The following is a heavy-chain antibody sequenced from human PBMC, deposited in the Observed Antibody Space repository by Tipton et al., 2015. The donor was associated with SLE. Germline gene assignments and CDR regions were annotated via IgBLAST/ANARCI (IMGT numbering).Heavy chain of an antibody. CDR1: GYTFTGYY. Sequence: QVQLVQSGAEVKKPGASVKVSCKASGYTFTGYYMHWVRQAPGQGLEWMGRINPNSGGTNYAQKFQGRVTMTRDTSISTAYMELSRLRSDDTAVYYCARGGLEYSSSKAFDIWGQGTMVTVSS. V-gene: IGHV1-2*06. CDR2: INPNSGGT. D-gene: IGHD6-6*01. J-gene: IGHJ3*02. CDR3: ARGGLEYSSSKAFDI.